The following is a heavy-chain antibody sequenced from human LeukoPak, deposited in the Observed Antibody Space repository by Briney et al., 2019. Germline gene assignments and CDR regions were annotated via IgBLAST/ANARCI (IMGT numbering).Heavy chain of an antibody. CDR3: ARHSYSSAWTPLQY. CDR1: GGSISSSNYY. CDR2: MNYSGST. D-gene: IGHD6-25*01. V-gene: IGHV4-39*01. Sequence: SETLSLTCTVSGGSISSSNYYWGWIRQPPGKGLEWIGSMNYSGSTYYNLSLKSRVTISVDTSKNQFSLKLDSVTAADTAVYYCARHSYSSAWTPLQYWGQGTLVTVSS. J-gene: IGHJ4*02.